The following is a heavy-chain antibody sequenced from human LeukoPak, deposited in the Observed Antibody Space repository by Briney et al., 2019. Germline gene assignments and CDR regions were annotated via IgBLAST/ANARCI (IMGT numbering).Heavy chain of an antibody. Sequence: ASVKVSCKASGYTFSSYGISWVRQAPGQGLEWMGWISAYNGNTNYAQKLQGRVTMTTDTSTSTAYMELRSLRSDDTAVYYCARGSERYFDWFFDYWGQGTLVTVSS. CDR1: GYTFSSYG. CDR2: ISAYNGNT. V-gene: IGHV1-18*01. J-gene: IGHJ4*02. D-gene: IGHD3-9*01. CDR3: ARGSERYFDWFFDY.